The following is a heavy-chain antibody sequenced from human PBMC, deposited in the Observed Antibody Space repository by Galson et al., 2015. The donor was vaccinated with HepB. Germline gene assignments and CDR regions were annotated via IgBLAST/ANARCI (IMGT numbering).Heavy chain of an antibody. V-gene: IGHV1-46*01. CDR2: INPTGYST. Sequence: SVKVSCKAPRYTFTRYNMHWVRQAPGQGLEWMGVINPTGYSTTYARKFQGRVTMTSDTSTSTVYMELSSLRSEDTALYYCARPSDYYDSSGYMSDAFDIWGQGTMVTVSS. D-gene: IGHD3-22*01. CDR3: ARPSDYYDSSGYMSDAFDI. J-gene: IGHJ3*02. CDR1: RYTFTRYN.